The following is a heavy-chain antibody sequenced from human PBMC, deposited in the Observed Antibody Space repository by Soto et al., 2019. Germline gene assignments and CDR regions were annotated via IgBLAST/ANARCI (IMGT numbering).Heavy chain of an antibody. CDR1: GDSIRSRSYY. V-gene: IGHV4-39*01. D-gene: IGHD6-13*01. Sequence: LQESGPGLVKRSETLSLTCSVFGDSIRSRSYYWAWIRRPPGMGLEWIASISYTGNTYYNPSLTSRAAISGDTSKNQFSLKLSFVTAADTAVYYCARFSWYDGDSITNYYMDFWGNGATVTVSS. J-gene: IGHJ6*03. CDR3: ARFSWYDGDSITNYYMDF. CDR2: ISYTGNT.